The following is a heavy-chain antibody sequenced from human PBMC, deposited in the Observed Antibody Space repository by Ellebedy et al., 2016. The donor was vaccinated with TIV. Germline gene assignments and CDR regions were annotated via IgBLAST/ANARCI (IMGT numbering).Heavy chain of an antibody. Sequence: SETLSLTCTVSGGSISSGDYYWSWIRQPPGKGLEWIGDMSYSGNSNYNPSLKSRVTISVDTSKNQFSLKLSSVTAADTAVYYCARGQRRNDYWGQGTLATVSS. CDR1: GGSISSGDYY. J-gene: IGHJ4*02. V-gene: IGHV4-61*08. CDR3: ARGQRRNDY. CDR2: MSYSGNS.